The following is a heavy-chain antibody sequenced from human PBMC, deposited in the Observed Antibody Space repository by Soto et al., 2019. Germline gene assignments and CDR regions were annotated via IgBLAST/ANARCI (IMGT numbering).Heavy chain of an antibody. CDR2: INHSGST. CDR3: ARVIRLYYYYGMDV. Sequence: FGGSVRRLYWSWIRQPPGKGLEWIGEINHSGSTNYNPSLKSRVTISVDTSKNQFSLKLSSVTAADTAVYYCARVIRLYYYYGMDVWGQGTTVTVSS. CDR1: GGSVRRLY. J-gene: IGHJ6*02. V-gene: IGHV4-34*01.